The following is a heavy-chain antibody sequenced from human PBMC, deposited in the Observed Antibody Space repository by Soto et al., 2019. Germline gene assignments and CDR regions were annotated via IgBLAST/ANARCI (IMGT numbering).Heavy chain of an antibody. Sequence: GGSLRLSCATSGFTFSNYGMHWVRQAPGKGLEWVAVTRHDGTNKYYADSVKGRFTISRDNSKNTVHLQMNGLRGEDTAVYYCARDLSGPLDYWGQGTLVTVSS. J-gene: IGHJ4*02. V-gene: IGHV3-33*01. CDR2: TRHDGTNK. CDR1: GFTFSNYG. CDR3: ARDLSGPLDY.